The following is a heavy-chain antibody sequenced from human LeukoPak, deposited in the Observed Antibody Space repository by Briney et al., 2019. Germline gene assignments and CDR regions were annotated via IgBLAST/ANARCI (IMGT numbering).Heavy chain of an antibody. V-gene: IGHV4-59*01. CDR1: GVSISSYY. D-gene: IGHD1-26*01. Sequence: SETLSLTCTVSGVSISSYYWSWIRQPPGKGLEWIGYIYYSGSTNYNPSLKSRVTISVDTSKNQFSLKLSSVTAADTAVYYCARTSGSYFAYWGQGTLVTVSS. CDR2: IYYSGST. CDR3: ARTSGSYFAY. J-gene: IGHJ4*02.